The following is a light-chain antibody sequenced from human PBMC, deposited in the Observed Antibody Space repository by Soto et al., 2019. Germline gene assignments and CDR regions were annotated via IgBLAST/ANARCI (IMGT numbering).Light chain of an antibody. CDR1: SSDVGGYNY. J-gene: IGLJ1*01. CDR3: SSKAGRNFVV. V-gene: IGLV2-8*01. Sequence: QSALTQPPSASGSPGQSVTISCTGTSSDVGGYNYVSWYQQYPGKAPKLMIYEVLKRPSGVPDRFSGSRSGNTASLTVSGLQAEDEAYYYCSSKAGRNFVVFGGGTKVTVL. CDR2: EVL.